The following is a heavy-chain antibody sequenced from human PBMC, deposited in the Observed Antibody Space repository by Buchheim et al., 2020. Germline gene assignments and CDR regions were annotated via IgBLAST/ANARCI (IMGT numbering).Heavy chain of an antibody. J-gene: IGHJ5*02. CDR3: ARLTLGYCSSTSCYTGIWFDP. Sequence: QLQLQESGPGLVKPSETLSLTCTVSGGSISSSSYYWGWIRQPPGKGLEWIGSIYYSGSTYYNPSLTSRVTISVDTSKNQFSLKLSSVTAADTAVYYCARLTLGYCSSTSCYTGIWFDPWGQGTL. V-gene: IGHV4-39*01. D-gene: IGHD2-2*02. CDR2: IYYSGST. CDR1: GGSISSSSYY.